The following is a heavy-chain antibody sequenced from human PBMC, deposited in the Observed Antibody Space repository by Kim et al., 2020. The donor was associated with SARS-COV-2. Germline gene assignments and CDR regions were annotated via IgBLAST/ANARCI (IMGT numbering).Heavy chain of an antibody. V-gene: IGHV4-61*02. CDR1: GGSISSGSYY. Sequence: SETLSLTCTVSGGSISSGSYYWSWIRQPAGKGLEWIGRIYTSGSTNYNPSLKSRVTISVDTSKNQFSLKLSSVTAADTAVYYCARVSYAYGDYDYYYGMDVWGQGTTVTVSS. D-gene: IGHD4-17*01. CDR2: IYTSGST. J-gene: IGHJ6*02. CDR3: ARVSYAYGDYDYYYGMDV.